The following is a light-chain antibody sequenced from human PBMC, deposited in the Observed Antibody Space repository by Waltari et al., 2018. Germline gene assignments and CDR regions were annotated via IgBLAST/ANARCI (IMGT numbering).Light chain of an antibody. CDR2: WAS. Sequence: DIVMTQSPASLAVSLGERPTIKCKSSQSLLYSSNNKNYLAWYQQKPGQHPKLLIYWASTRESGVPDRFSGSGSGTDFTLTISSLQAEDVAIYYCQQYYSTLVFGQGTKLEIK. CDR3: QQYYSTLV. CDR1: QSLLYSSNNKNY. V-gene: IGKV4-1*01. J-gene: IGKJ2*01.